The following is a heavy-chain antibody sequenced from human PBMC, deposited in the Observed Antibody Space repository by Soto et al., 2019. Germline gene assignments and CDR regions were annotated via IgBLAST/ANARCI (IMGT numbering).Heavy chain of an antibody. CDR2: ISAYNGNT. CDR1: GYTFNSYG. Sequence: QVQLVQSGAEVKKAGASVKVSCNASGYTFNSYGISWVRQAPGQGLEWMGWISAYNGNTHYSQKVQGRVSMTTDTSTNTAYMELRSLRSDDTAVYYCARDIFDFWSGYWFVADYWGQGTLVTVSS. CDR3: ARDIFDFWSGYWFVADY. V-gene: IGHV1-18*01. J-gene: IGHJ4*02. D-gene: IGHD3-3*01.